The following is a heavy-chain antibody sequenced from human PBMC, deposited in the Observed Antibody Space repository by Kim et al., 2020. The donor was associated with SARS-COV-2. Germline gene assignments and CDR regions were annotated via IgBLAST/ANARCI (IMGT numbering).Heavy chain of an antibody. D-gene: IGHD6-13*01. V-gene: IGHV5-51*01. CDR2: IYPGDSDT. CDR3: ARRRGSSSWSRYYFDY. J-gene: IGHJ4*02. Sequence: GESLKISCKGSGYSFTSYWIGWVRQMPGKGLEWMGIIYPGDSDTRYSPSFQGQVTISADKSISTAYLQWSSLKASDTAMYYCARRRGSSSWSRYYFDYWGQGTLVTVSS. CDR1: GYSFTSYW.